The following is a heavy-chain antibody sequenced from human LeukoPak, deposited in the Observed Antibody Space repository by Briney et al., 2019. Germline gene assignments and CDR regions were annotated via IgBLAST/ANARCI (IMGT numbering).Heavy chain of an antibody. J-gene: IGHJ4*02. CDR2: IIPIVGIA. CDR1: GGTFSSYA. V-gene: IGHV1-69*04. Sequence: ASVKVSCKASGGTFSSYAISWVRQAPGQGHEWRGRIIPIVGIANYAQKFQGRVTVTADKSTSTAYMELSSLRSEDTAVYYCARDTRITMVRGVIKSYYFDYWGQGTLVTVSS. D-gene: IGHD3-10*01. CDR3: ARDTRITMVRGVIKSYYFDY.